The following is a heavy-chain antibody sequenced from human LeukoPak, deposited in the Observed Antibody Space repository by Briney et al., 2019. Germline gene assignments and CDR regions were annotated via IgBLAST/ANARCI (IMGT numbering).Heavy chain of an antibody. CDR3: ARGVWAQWLAFGYFQH. Sequence: SETLSLTCAVYGGSFSGYYWSWIRQPPGKGLEWIGEINHSGSTSYNPSLKSRVTISVDTSKNQFSLKLSSVTAADTAVHYCARGVWAQWLAFGYFQHWGQGTLVTVSS. CDR1: GGSFSGYY. D-gene: IGHD6-19*01. V-gene: IGHV4-34*01. J-gene: IGHJ1*01. CDR2: INHSGST.